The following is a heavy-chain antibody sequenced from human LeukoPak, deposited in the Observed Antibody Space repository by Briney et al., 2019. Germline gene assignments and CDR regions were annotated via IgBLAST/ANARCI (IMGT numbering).Heavy chain of an antibody. CDR1: GFTFSSYW. Sequence: GGSLRLSCAASGFTFSSYWMHWVRQAPGKGLVWVSRINTDGSITDYADSVKGRFTISRDNAKNTLYLQVNSLRAEDTAIYFCVRPHIVTVPLGCWGQGTLVTVSS. V-gene: IGHV3-74*01. J-gene: IGHJ4*02. D-gene: IGHD2/OR15-2a*01. CDR3: VRPHIVTVPLGC. CDR2: INTDGSIT.